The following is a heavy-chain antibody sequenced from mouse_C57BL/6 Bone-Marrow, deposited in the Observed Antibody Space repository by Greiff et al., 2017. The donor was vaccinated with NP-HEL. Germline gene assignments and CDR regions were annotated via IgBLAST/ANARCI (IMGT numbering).Heavy chain of an antibody. V-gene: IGHV6-3*01. CDR3: TDYYDYED. J-gene: IGHJ3*01. CDR2: IRLKSDNYAT. D-gene: IGHD2-4*01. CDR1: GFTFSNYW. Sequence: EVKLMESGGGLVQPGGSMKLSCVASGFTFSNYWMNWVRQSPEKGLEWVAQIRLKSDNYATHYAESVKGRFTISRDDSKSSVYLQMNNLRAEDTGSYYCTDYYDYEDWGQGTLVTVSA.